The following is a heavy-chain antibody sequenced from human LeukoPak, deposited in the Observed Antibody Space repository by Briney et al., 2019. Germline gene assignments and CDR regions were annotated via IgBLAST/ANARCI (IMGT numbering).Heavy chain of an antibody. CDR1: GGTFSSYA. D-gene: IGHD5-12*01. CDR2: IIPIFGTA. CDR3: ARDGADIVAPNYYMDV. V-gene: IGHV1-69*13. Sequence: GASVKVSCKASGGTFSSYAISWVRQAPGQGLEWMGGIIPIFGTANYAQKFQGRVTITADESTSTAYMELSSLRSEDTAVYYCARDGADIVAPNYYMDVWGKGTTVTISS. J-gene: IGHJ6*03.